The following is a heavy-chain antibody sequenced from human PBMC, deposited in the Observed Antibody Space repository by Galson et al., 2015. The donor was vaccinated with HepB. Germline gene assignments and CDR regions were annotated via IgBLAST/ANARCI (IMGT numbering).Heavy chain of an antibody. CDR3: ARESATVTYWYFDL. D-gene: IGHD4-11*01. Sequence: QVQLQESGPGLVKPSQTLSLTCTVSGDSISSGSYYWSWIRQPAGKGLEWIGRIYTSGSTNYNPSLKSRVNMSVDTSKKQFSLKLSSVTAADTAVYYCARESATVTYWYFDLWGRGTLVTVSS. J-gene: IGHJ2*01. CDR2: IYTSGST. V-gene: IGHV4-61*02. CDR1: GDSISSGSYY.